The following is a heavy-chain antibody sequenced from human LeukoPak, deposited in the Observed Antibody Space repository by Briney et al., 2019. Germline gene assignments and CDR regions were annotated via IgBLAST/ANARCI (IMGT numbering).Heavy chain of an antibody. V-gene: IGHV3-23*01. CDR3: AKAGSSGGHYHGLAV. CDR1: GFAFSSYT. D-gene: IGHD6-6*01. Sequence: GGSLRLSCAASGFAFSSYTMTWVRQAPGKGLGWVSDIIGSGGSMSYADSVQGRFTISRDNSRSTLYLQMDSLRAEDTAVYYCAKAGSSGGHYHGLAVWGQGTTATVSS. CDR2: IIGSGGSM. J-gene: IGHJ6*02.